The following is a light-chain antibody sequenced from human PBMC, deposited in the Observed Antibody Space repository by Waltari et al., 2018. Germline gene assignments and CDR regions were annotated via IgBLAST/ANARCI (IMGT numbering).Light chain of an antibody. Sequence: QSALTQPPSASGSPGQSVTISCTGTSTDVGVYNYVSWYQQLPGKAPNLMFYEVTKRPSGVPERFSGSKSGNTASLTVSGLQAEDEAYYYCSSYTGGNDVGFGGGTKLTVL. CDR1: STDVGVYNY. V-gene: IGLV2-8*01. CDR3: SSYTGGNDVG. CDR2: EVT. J-gene: IGLJ2*01.